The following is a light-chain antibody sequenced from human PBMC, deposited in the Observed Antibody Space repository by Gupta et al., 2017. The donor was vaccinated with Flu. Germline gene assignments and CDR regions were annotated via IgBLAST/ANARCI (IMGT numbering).Light chain of an antibody. J-gene: IGKJ4*01. CDR1: QDISNY. V-gene: IGKV1-33*01. CDR2: DAS. CDR3: QQYDNLPSLT. Sequence: SSRSASVGDRVTITCQASQDISNYLNWYQQKPGKAPKLLIYDASNLETGVPSRFSGSGSGTDFTFTISSLQPEDIATYYCQQYDNLPSLTFGGGTKVEIK.